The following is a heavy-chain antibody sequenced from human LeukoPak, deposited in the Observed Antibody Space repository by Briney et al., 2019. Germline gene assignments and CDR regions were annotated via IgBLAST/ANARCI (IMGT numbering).Heavy chain of an antibody. CDR3: ARVGRSGQLAGGDYYYYMDV. J-gene: IGHJ6*03. V-gene: IGHV3-30*04. CDR1: GFTFSSYA. CDR2: ISYDERNK. D-gene: IGHD6-13*01. Sequence: PGRSLRLSCVTSGFTFSSYAMHWVRQAPGKGLEWVAVISYDERNKYYADSVKGRFTVSRDNSKDTVYLQMNSLRAEDTAMYYCARVGRSGQLAGGDYYYYMDVWGKGTTVTVSS.